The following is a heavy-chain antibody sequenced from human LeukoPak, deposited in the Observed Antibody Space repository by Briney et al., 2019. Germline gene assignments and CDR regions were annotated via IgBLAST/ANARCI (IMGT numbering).Heavy chain of an antibody. CDR2: IYTSGST. V-gene: IGHV4-4*07. CDR1: GGSISSYY. CDR3: ARDGPPFRYYYDSSGSYLDY. Sequence: SEALSLTCTVSGGSISSYYWSWIRQPAGKGLEWIGRIYTSGSTNYNPSLKSRVTMSVDTSKNQFSLKRSSVTAADTAVYYCARDGPPFRYYYDSSGSYLDYWGQGTLVTVSS. D-gene: IGHD3-22*01. J-gene: IGHJ4*02.